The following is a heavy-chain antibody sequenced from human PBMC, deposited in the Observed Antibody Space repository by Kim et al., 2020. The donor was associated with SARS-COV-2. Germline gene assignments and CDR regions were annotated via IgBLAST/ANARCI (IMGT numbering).Heavy chain of an antibody. Sequence: GGSLRLSCAASGFTFSSYGMHWVRQAPGKGLEWVAVIWYDGSNKYYADSVKDRFTISRDNSKNTLYLQMNSLRAEDTAVYYCARDQGATDPNFDYWGQGTMVTVSS. D-gene: IGHD1-26*01. CDR1: GFTFSSYG. V-gene: IGHV3-33*01. CDR3: ARDQGATDPNFDY. J-gene: IGHJ4*02. CDR2: IWYDGSNK.